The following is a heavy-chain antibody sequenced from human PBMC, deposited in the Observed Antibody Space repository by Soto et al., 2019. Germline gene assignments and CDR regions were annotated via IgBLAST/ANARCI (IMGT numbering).Heavy chain of an antibody. D-gene: IGHD3-22*01. Sequence: GGSLRLSCAASGFTFSSYSMNWVRQAPGKGLEWVSSISSSSSYIYYADSVKGRFTISRDNAKNSLYLQMNSLRAEDTAVYYCAIDYYYDSSGYYAGFDYWGQGTLVTVSS. CDR2: ISSSSSYI. CDR1: GFTFSSYS. J-gene: IGHJ4*02. V-gene: IGHV3-21*01. CDR3: AIDYYYDSSGYYAGFDY.